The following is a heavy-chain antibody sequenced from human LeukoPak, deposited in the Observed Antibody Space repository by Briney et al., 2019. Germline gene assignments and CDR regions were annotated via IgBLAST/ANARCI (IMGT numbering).Heavy chain of an antibody. D-gene: IGHD6-19*01. J-gene: IGHJ4*02. CDR3: ATSMAVAGGY. CDR2: ISSDGSST. V-gene: IGHV3-74*01. CDR1: GFTFSSYW. Sequence: GGSLRLSCVASGFTFSSYWMHWVRQAPGKGLVWVSRISSDGSSTNYADSVKGRFTISRDNAKNTLYLQMNSLRAEDTAVYYCATSMAVAGGYWGQGTLVTVSS.